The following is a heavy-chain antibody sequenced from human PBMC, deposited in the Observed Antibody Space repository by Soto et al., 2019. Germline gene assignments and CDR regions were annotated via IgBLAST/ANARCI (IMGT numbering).Heavy chain of an antibody. J-gene: IGHJ4*02. Sequence: SETLSLTCTVSGGSISSYYWSWIRQPPGKGLEWIGYIYYSGSTNYNPSLKSRVTISVDTSKNQFSLKLSSVTAADTAVYYCARSTYYYDSSGYYPFDYWGQGTLVTVS. CDR1: GGSISSYY. V-gene: IGHV4-59*08. D-gene: IGHD3-22*01. CDR3: ARSTYYYDSSGYYPFDY. CDR2: IYYSGST.